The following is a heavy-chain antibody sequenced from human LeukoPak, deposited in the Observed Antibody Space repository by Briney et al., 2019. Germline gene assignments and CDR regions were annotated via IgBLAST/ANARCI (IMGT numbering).Heavy chain of an antibody. CDR1: GFTFSSYS. V-gene: IGHV3-21*01. Sequence: GGSLRLSCAASGFTFSSYSMNWVRQAPGKGLEWVSSISSSSSYIYYADSVKGRFTISRDNAKNSLYLQMNSLRAEDTAVYCCARSSYYYGSGDFMDVWGKGTTVTVSS. CDR3: ARSSYYYGSGDFMDV. CDR2: ISSSSSYI. D-gene: IGHD3-10*01. J-gene: IGHJ6*03.